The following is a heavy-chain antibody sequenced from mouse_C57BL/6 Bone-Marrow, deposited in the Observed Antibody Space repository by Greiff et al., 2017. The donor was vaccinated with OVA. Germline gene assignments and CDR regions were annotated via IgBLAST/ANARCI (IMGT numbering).Heavy chain of an antibody. CDR2: IDPSDSYT. V-gene: IGHV1-59*01. CDR3: ARDSCRY. Sequence: VQLQQPGAELVRPGTSVKLSCKASGYTFTSYWMHWVKQRPGQGLEWIGVIDPSDSYTNYKQKFKGKATLTVDTSSSTAYMQLSSLTSEDSAVYYCARDSCRYWGQGTTLTVSS. CDR1: GYTFTSYW. J-gene: IGHJ2*01.